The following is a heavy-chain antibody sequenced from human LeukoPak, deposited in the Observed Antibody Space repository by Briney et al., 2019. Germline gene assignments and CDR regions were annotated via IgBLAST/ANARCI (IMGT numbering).Heavy chain of an antibody. J-gene: IGHJ4*02. D-gene: IGHD6-6*01. V-gene: IGHV5-51*01. CDR3: ARRYSSSSVGVIFDY. CDR2: IYPGDSDT. CDR1: GYSFTSYW. Sequence: GESLKISCKGSGYSFTSYWIGWVRQMPGKGLEWMGIIYPGDSDTRYSPSFQGQVTISADKSISTAYLQWSSLKASDTAMYYCARRYSSSSVGVIFDYWGQGTLVTVSS.